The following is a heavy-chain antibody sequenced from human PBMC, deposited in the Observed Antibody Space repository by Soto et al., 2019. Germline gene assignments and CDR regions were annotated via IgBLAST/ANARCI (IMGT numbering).Heavy chain of an antibody. CDR1: GFTFSGYG. Sequence: PGGSVRLSCAASGFTFSGYGMHWVRQAPGKGLEWVAVISYDGSNKFYADSVKGRFTISRDNSKNTLYLQMNSLRAEDTAVYYCAKDQWRVIPADGSFYFDYWGQGT. CDR2: ISYDGSNK. V-gene: IGHV3-30*18. D-gene: IGHD6-13*01. CDR3: AKDQWRVIPADGSFYFDY. J-gene: IGHJ4*02.